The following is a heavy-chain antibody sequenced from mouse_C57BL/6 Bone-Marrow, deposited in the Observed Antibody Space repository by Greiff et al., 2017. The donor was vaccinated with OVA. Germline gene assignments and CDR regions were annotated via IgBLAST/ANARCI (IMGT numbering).Heavy chain of an antibody. J-gene: IGHJ2*01. CDR2: IDPSDSYT. V-gene: IGHV1-50*01. CDR1: GYTFTSYW. Sequence: QVQLQQPGAELVKPGASVKLSCKASGYTFTSYWMQWVKQRPGQGLEWIGEIDPSDSYTNYNQKFKGKATLTVDTSSRTAYMQLSSLTSEDSAVYYCARGGGIYYYGSSYGGFDYWGQGTTLTVSS. CDR3: ARGGGIYYYGSSYGGFDY. D-gene: IGHD1-1*01.